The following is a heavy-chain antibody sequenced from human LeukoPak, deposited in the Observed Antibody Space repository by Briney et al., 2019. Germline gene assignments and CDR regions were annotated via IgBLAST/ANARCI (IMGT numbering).Heavy chain of an antibody. D-gene: IGHD6-13*01. V-gene: IGHV1-69*01. CDR2: IIPIFGTA. Sequence: ASVKVSCKASGGTFSSYAISWVRQAPGQGLEWMGGIIPIFGTANYAQKFQGRVTITADESTSTAYMELSSLRSEDTAVYYCAKVPYSSSWVQDAFDIWGQGTMVTVSS. CDR1: GGTFSSYA. J-gene: IGHJ3*02. CDR3: AKVPYSSSWVQDAFDI.